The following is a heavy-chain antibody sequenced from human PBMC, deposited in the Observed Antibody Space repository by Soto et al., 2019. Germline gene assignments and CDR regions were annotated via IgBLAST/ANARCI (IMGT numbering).Heavy chain of an antibody. CDR3: AGAYHLVPKF. CDR2: MNPDSGNS. J-gene: IGHJ4*02. Sequence: QVHLVQSGAEVRKPGASVRVSCKTSGYTFTHFDIHWVRQATGQGLEWVGWMNPDSGNSVFTQRFQGRVSMTRNASMRKAYMEIHGLTSADTAIYYCAGAYHLVPKFWGQGTLVTVSS. V-gene: IGHV1-8*01. D-gene: IGHD2-15*01. CDR1: GYTFTHFD.